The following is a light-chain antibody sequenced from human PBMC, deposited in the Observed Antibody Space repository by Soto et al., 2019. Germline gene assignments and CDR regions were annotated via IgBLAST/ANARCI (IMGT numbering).Light chain of an antibody. CDR3: QQYNSYPWT. J-gene: IGKJ1*01. CDR2: KAS. CDR1: QGISTY. V-gene: IGKV1-5*03. Sequence: DIQMTQSPSSLSASVGDRVTITCRASQGISTYLNCYQQKPGKAPKLLIYKASTLESGVPSNFSGSGSGTEFTLTISSLQPEDFATYYCQQYNSYPWTFGQGTKVDIK.